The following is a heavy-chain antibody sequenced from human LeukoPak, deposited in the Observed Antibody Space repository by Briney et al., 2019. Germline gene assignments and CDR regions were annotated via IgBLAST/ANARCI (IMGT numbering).Heavy chain of an antibody. J-gene: IGHJ3*02. V-gene: IGHV1-69*13. CDR1: GGTFSSYA. CDR3: AREYCSGGSCSPYDAFDI. D-gene: IGHD2-15*01. Sequence: SVKVSCKASGGTFSSYAISWVRQAPGQGLEWMGGIIPIFGTANYAQKFQGRVTITADESTSTAYMELSSLRSEDTAVYYCAREYCSGGSCSPYDAFDIWGQGTMVTASS. CDR2: IIPIFGTA.